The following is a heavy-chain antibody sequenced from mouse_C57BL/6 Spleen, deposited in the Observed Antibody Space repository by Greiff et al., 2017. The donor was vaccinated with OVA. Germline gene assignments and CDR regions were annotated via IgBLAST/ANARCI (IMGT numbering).Heavy chain of an antibody. V-gene: IGHV1-15*01. Sequence: QVQLKESGAELVRPGASVTLSCKASGYTFTDYEMHWVKQTPVHGLEWIGAIDPETGGTAYNQKFKGKAILTADKSSSTAYMELRSLTSEDSAVYYCTNEFPEDWGQGTTLTVSS. J-gene: IGHJ2*01. CDR2: IDPETGGT. CDR1: GYTFTDYE. CDR3: TNEFPED.